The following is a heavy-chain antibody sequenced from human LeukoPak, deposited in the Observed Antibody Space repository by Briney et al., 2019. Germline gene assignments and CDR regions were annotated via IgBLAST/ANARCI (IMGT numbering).Heavy chain of an antibody. CDR1: GSTFSSYS. Sequence: GGSLRLSCAASGSTFSSYSMNWVRQAPGKGLEWVSSISSSSYIYYADSVKGRFTISRDNAKNSLYLQMNSLRAEDTAVYYCARGSSFRMLLGFVTWYFDLWGRGTLVTVSS. CDR2: ISSSSYI. V-gene: IGHV3-21*01. J-gene: IGHJ2*01. D-gene: IGHD3-10*01. CDR3: ARGSSFRMLLGFVTWYFDL.